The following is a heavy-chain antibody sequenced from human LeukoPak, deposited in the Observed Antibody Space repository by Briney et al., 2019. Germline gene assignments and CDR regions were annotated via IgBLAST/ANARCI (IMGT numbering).Heavy chain of an antibody. CDR2: IDPNSGGT. D-gene: IGHD4-17*01. CDR1: GYTFTGKF. Sequence: ASVKVSCKASGYTFTGKFIHWVRQAPGQGLEWMGWIDPNSGGTDYAQKFRGRVTMTRDTSTSTAYMDLSSLISDDTAVYYCARDTITVTTPYFDYWGQGTLVTVPS. J-gene: IGHJ4*02. CDR3: ARDTITVTTPYFDY. V-gene: IGHV1-2*02.